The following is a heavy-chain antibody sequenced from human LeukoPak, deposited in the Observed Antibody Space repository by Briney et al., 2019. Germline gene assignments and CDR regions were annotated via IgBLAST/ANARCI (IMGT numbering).Heavy chain of an antibody. Sequence: PSETLSLTCAVSGGSISGGGYSWSWIRQPPGKGLEWIGYIYHSGSTYYNPSLKSRVTISVDRSKNQFSLKLSSVTAADTAVYYCARDSPYSSNAFDIWGQGTMVTVSS. D-gene: IGHD6-19*01. CDR1: GGSISGGGYS. CDR2: IYHSGST. J-gene: IGHJ3*02. CDR3: ARDSPYSSNAFDI. V-gene: IGHV4-30-2*01.